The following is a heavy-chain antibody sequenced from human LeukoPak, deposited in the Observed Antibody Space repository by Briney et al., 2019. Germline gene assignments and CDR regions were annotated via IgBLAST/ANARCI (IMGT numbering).Heavy chain of an antibody. V-gene: IGHV3-48*01. CDR1: GFTFSTYS. CDR2: IGSSSSPI. D-gene: IGHD2-2*01. Sequence: GRSLRLSCVASGFTFSTYSMNWVRQAPGKGLEWISYIGSSSSPIYYADSVKGRFTISRDNAKNSLYLQMNSLGAEDTAVYYCARDSRGFDPWGQGTLVTVSS. J-gene: IGHJ5*02. CDR3: ARDSRGFDP.